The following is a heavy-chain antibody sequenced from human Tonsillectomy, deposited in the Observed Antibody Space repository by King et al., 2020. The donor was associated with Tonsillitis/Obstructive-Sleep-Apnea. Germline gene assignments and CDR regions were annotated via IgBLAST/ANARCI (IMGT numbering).Heavy chain of an antibody. Sequence: VQLVESGGGLVKPGGSLRLSCAASGFTFSIYSMNWVRQAPGKGLEWVSSISSSSSYIYYADSVKGRFTISRDNAKNSLHLQMNSLRAEDTAVYYCAIYMYSVNPETRYYYGMDVWGQGTTVTVSS. CDR1: GFTFSIYS. D-gene: IGHD5/OR15-5a*01. CDR3: AIYMYSVNPETRYYYGMDV. V-gene: IGHV3-21*01. CDR2: ISSSSSYI. J-gene: IGHJ6*02.